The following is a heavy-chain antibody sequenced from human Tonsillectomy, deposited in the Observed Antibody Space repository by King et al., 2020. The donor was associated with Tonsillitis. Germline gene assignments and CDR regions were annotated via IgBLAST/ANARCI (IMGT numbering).Heavy chain of an antibody. J-gene: IGHJ4*02. D-gene: IGHD3-9*01. Sequence: EVQLVESGGDLVQPGGSLRLSCAASGFTFSNYAMNWVRQAPGKGLEWVSTISGSGGRTYYADSVKGRFTISRDNSKNTLYLQMNSLRAEDTAVYYCAKDRGDYDISTSLFPTRGVLDYWGQGTLVTVSS. CDR2: ISGSGGRT. CDR3: AKDRGDYDISTSLFPTRGVLDY. CDR1: GFTFSNYA. V-gene: IGHV3-23*04.